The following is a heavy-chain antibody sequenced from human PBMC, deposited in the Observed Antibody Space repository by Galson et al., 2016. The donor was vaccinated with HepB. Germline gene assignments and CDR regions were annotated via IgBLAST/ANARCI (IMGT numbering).Heavy chain of an antibody. CDR1: GGSFNGYY. Sequence: ETLSLTCGVYGGSFNGYYWSWIRQIPGKGLEWIGEINHGGRTNYKSSLESRVTISADTSKNQFSLKLNSVTAADTAVYYCASSLGHSYGIRPFEYWGQGTLVTVSS. CDR2: INHGGRT. J-gene: IGHJ4*02. V-gene: IGHV4-34*01. CDR3: ASSLGHSYGIRPFEY. D-gene: IGHD5-18*01.